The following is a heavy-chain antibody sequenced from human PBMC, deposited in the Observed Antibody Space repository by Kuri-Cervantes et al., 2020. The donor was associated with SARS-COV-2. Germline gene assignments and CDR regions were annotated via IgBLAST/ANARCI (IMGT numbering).Heavy chain of an antibody. CDR2: INSDGSYT. CDR1: GFTFSGHW. Sequence: GGSLRLSCAASGFTFSGHWIHWVRKAPGKGLVWVSRINSDGSYTNNADSVKGRFTLSRDNAKNMLFLQMNSLRAEDTAVYYCVRDGDHWNFDYWGQGTLVTVSS. J-gene: IGHJ4*02. V-gene: IGHV3-74*01. CDR3: VRDGDHWNFDY. D-gene: IGHD1-1*01.